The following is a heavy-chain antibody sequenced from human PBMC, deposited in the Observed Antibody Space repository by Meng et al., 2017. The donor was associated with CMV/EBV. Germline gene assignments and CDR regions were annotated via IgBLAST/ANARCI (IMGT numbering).Heavy chain of an antibody. Sequence: GESLKISCAASGFTFSSYGMHWVRQAPGKGLEWVAFIRYDGSNKYYADSVKGRFTISRDNSKNTLYLQMNSLRAEDTAVYYCARGNYDFWSGYSDTFDYWGQGTLVTVSS. J-gene: IGHJ4*02. CDR1: GFTFSSYG. D-gene: IGHD3-3*01. V-gene: IGHV3-30*02. CDR3: ARGNYDFWSGYSDTFDY. CDR2: IRYDGSNK.